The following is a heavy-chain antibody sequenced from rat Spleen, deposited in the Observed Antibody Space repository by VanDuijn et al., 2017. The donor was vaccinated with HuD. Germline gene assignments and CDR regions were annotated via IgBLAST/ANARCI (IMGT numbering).Heavy chain of an antibody. V-gene: IGHV5-7*01. Sequence: EVQLVESGGGLVQPGRSLKLSCAASGFTFSDYNMAWVRQAPKKGLEWVATISYDGSSTYYRDSVKGRFTISRDNAKSTLYLQMDSLRSEDTATYYCARHNSGYGYMDAWGPGTMVTVSS. CDR3: ARHNSGYGYMDA. J-gene: IGHJ1*01. CDR2: ISYDGSST. D-gene: IGHD4-3*01. CDR1: GFTFSDYN.